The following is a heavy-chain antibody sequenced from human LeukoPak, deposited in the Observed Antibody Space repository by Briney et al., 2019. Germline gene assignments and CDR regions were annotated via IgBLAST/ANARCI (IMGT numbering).Heavy chain of an antibody. CDR1: GFTFSSYS. V-gene: IGHV3-21*01. J-gene: IGHJ4*02. CDR2: ICSSSSYI. D-gene: IGHD3-22*01. CDR3: ARDPPHFDSSGYYYLFFDY. Sequence: GGSLRLSCAASGFTFSSYSMNWVRQAPGKGLEWVSSICSSSSYIYYADSVKGRFTISRDNAKNSLYLQMNSLRAEDTAVYYCARDPPHFDSSGYYYLFFDYWGQGTLVTVSS.